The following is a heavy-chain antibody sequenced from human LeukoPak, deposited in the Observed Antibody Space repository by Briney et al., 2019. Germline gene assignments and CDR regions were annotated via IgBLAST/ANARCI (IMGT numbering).Heavy chain of an antibody. Sequence: GSVTVSCTASGYTFTSYGMSWVRQAPGKGVEGVGWISAYNGNTNYAQKLQGRVTMTTDTSTSTAYMELRSLRSDDTAVYYCAREGAGSGWLPNYYYYMDVWGKGTTVTVSS. CDR1: GYTFTSYG. V-gene: IGHV1-18*01. CDR2: ISAYNGNT. CDR3: AREGAGSGWLPNYYYYMDV. J-gene: IGHJ6*03. D-gene: IGHD6-19*01.